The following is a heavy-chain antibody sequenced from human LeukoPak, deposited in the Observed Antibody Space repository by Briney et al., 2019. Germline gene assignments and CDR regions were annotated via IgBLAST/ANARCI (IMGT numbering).Heavy chain of an antibody. D-gene: IGHD4-23*01. CDR1: GFAFSSAW. V-gene: IGHV3-15*01. J-gene: IGHJ4*02. CDR3: ANIFGGNSHRSDY. CDR2: IKTKTDGGTT. Sequence: GGSLRLSCAASGFAFSSAWMSWVRQAPGQGLEWLGRIKTKTDGGTTDYAAPVKGRFTISRDDSKDTLYHQMNSLKSDDTAVYYCANIFGGNSHRSDYWGQGTLVTVSS.